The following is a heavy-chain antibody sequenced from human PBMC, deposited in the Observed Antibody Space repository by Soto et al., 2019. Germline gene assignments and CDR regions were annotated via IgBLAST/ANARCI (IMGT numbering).Heavy chain of an antibody. J-gene: IGHJ4*01. Sequence: QVQLQESGPGLVKPSQTLSLTCTVSGGPIRSGGDYWNWVRQHPGKGLEWIGHISSGGTTSYNPSLESRVASSEDTSKNQFSLTLRSVTAADTAVYCAREKLAAMYFFDSWGQGILVTVSS. CDR3: AREKLAAMYFFDS. CDR1: GGPIRSGGDY. D-gene: IGHD2-2*01. V-gene: IGHV4-31*03. CDR2: ISSGGTT.